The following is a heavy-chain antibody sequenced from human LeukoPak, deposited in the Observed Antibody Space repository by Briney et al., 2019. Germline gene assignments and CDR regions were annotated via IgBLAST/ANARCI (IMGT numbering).Heavy chain of an antibody. Sequence: GESLKISCKGSGYIFTDHWIGWVRQMPGKGLEWMGLIYPGDSNTKYSPSFQGQVTISADKSINTAYLQWNSLKASDTAMFYCARLIAVAGHYYFDYWGQGTLVTVSS. CDR1: GYIFTDHW. D-gene: IGHD6-19*01. V-gene: IGHV5-51*01. J-gene: IGHJ4*02. CDR3: ARLIAVAGHYYFDY. CDR2: IYPGDSNT.